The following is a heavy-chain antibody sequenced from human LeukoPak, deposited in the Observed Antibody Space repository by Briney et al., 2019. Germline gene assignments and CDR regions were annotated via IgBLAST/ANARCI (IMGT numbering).Heavy chain of an antibody. CDR1: GVSISSSNSY. Sequence: SETLSLTCTVSGVSISSSNSYWGWIRQPPGKGLEWIGSIYYTGNTYYNASLKSRITISIDTSNNQISLRLISVTATDTAMYYCARQTGSGLFTLPGGQGTLVTVSS. D-gene: IGHD3/OR15-3a*01. V-gene: IGHV4-39*01. CDR3: ARQTGSGLFTLP. J-gene: IGHJ4*02. CDR2: IYYTGNT.